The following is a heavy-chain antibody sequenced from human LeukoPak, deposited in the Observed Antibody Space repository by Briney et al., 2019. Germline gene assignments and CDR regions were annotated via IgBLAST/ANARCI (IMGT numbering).Heavy chain of an antibody. CDR1: GFTFSNYW. Sequence: GGSLRLSCAASGFTFSNYWMSWVRQAPGKGLDWVAKIKEDGSEKYYVDSMKGRFTISRDNAKKSLYLQMNSLRAEDTGVYYCARDGVQVGDIYGHWGHRTLVTVSS. J-gene: IGHJ4*01. D-gene: IGHD2-15*01. CDR2: IKEDGSEK. V-gene: IGHV3-7*01. CDR3: ARDGVQVGDIYGH.